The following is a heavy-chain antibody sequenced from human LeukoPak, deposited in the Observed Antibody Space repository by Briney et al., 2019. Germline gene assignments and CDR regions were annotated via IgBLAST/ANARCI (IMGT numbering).Heavy chain of an antibody. CDR1: GYTFTGYH. Sequence: ASVKVSCKASGYTFTGYHMHWVRQAPGQGLEWMGWINPNSGGTNYAQKFQGWVTMTRDTSISTAYMELSRLRSDDTAVYYCARDRSPGYSGYVPSYYWGQGTLVTVSS. J-gene: IGHJ4*02. D-gene: IGHD5-12*01. CDR2: INPNSGGT. V-gene: IGHV1-2*04. CDR3: ARDRSPGYSGYVPSYY.